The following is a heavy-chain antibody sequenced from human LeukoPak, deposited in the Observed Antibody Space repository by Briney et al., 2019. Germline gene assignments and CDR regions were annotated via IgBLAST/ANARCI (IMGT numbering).Heavy chain of an antibody. CDR3: AREKARGYSYGWALDY. V-gene: IGHV3-23*01. CDR1: GFTFSSYA. CDR2: ISGSGGST. J-gene: IGHJ4*02. Sequence: PGGSLRLSCAASGFTFSSYAMSWVRQAPGKGLEWVSAISGSGGSTYYADSVKGRFTISRDNAKNSLYLQMNSLRAEDTAVYYCAREKARGYSYGWALDYWGQGTLVTVSS. D-gene: IGHD5-18*01.